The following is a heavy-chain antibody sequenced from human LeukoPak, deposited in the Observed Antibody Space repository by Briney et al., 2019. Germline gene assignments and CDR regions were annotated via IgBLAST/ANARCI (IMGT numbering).Heavy chain of an antibody. J-gene: IGHJ6*02. Sequence: GESLKISCKGSGYKFTTYWIDWVRQMPGKGLEWMGIIYPGDSDVRYSPSFQGQATIPVDKSISTAYLQWNSLKASDTAIYYCTRNANIAIVPTAIPGMDVWGQGTTVTVSS. CDR2: IYPGDSDV. V-gene: IGHV5-51*01. D-gene: IGHD2-2*01. CDR1: GYKFTTYW. CDR3: TRNANIAIVPTAIPGMDV.